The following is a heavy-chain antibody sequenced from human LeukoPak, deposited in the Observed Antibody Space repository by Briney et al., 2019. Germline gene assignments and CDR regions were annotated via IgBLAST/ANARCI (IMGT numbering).Heavy chain of an antibody. Sequence: PGRSLRLSCAASGFTFSSHAMHWVRQAPGKGLEWVAVISYDGSNKYYADSVKGRFTISRDNSKNTLYLQMNSLRAEDTAVYYCARGTLYSSSPPFDYWGQGTLVTVSS. CDR3: ARGTLYSSSPPFDY. J-gene: IGHJ4*02. D-gene: IGHD6-6*01. V-gene: IGHV3-30*04. CDR2: ISYDGSNK. CDR1: GFTFSSHA.